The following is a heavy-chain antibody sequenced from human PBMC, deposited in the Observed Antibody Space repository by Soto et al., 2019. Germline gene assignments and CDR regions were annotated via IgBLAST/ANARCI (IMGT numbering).Heavy chain of an antibody. CDR3: AADQLRFLEWPPYYYMDV. D-gene: IGHD3-3*01. Sequence: PGGSLRLSCAASGFTFSSYAMSWVRQAPGKGLEWVSAISGSGGSTYYADSVKGRFTISRDNSKNTLYLQMNSLRAEDTAVYYCAADQLRFLEWPPYYYMDVWGKGTTVTVSS. CDR1: GFTFSSYA. CDR2: ISGSGGST. V-gene: IGHV3-23*01. J-gene: IGHJ6*03.